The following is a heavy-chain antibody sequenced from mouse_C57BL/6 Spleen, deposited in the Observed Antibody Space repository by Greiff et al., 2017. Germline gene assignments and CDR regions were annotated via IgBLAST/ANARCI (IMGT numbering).Heavy chain of an antibody. CDR2: IDPSDSET. V-gene: IGHV1-52*01. CDR3: AREGDGSSYGFDY. J-gene: IGHJ2*01. D-gene: IGHD1-1*01. Sequence: VQLQQPGAELVRPGSSVKLSCKASGYTFTSYWMHWVKQRPIQGLEWIGNIDPSDSETHYNQKFKDKATLTVDKSSSTAYMQLSSLTSEDSAVYDGAREGDGSSYGFDYWGQGTTLTVSS. CDR1: GYTFTSYW.